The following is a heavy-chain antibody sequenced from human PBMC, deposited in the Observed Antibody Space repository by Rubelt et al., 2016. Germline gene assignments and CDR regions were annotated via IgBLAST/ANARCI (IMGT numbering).Heavy chain of an antibody. Sequence: QLQLQESGPGLVKPSETLSLTCTVSGGSISSSSYYWGWIRQPPGKGLEWIGSIYYSGSTYYNPSLMGLVAVSGDTAKNQFFWKRGFVTAVATAVDYCARGRGRYFAPIRENDYWGQGTLVTVSS. J-gene: IGHJ4*02. D-gene: IGHD3-9*01. V-gene: IGHV4-39*07. CDR2: IYYSGST. CDR3: ARGRGRYFAPIRENDY. CDR1: GGSISSSSYY.